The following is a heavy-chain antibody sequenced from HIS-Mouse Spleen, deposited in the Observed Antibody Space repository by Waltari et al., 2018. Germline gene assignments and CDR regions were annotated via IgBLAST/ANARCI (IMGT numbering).Heavy chain of an antibody. D-gene: IGHD2-8*01. CDR1: GFTFGSYG. CDR2: IWYDGSNK. J-gene: IGHJ4*02. Sequence: QVQLVESGGGVVEPGRSLRLSCAASGFTFGSYGMHGARRAPGKGLEWVAVIWYDGSNKYYADSVKGRFTISRDNSKNTLYLQMNSLRAEDTAVYYCAKGGLMVYAIGDYWGQGTLVTVSS. V-gene: IGHV3-33*06. CDR3: AKGGLMVYAIGDY.